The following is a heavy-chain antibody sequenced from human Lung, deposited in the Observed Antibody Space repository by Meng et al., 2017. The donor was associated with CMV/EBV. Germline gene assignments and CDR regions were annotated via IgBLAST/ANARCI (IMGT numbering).Heavy chain of an antibody. CDR2: IDWDGDT. CDR1: GLPHNTDKMR. CDR3: ARILPGDWFHP. Sequence: SGPTLVXPTQSLTLTCTLSGLPHNTDKMRVSWLRQPPGKALEWLARIDWDGDTFYTDSLRTRLTISRDTSENQVVLTMTDVDPVDTATYYCARILPGDWFHPXGQGXLVTVSS. V-gene: IGHV2-70*04. J-gene: IGHJ5*02. D-gene: IGHD4-17*01.